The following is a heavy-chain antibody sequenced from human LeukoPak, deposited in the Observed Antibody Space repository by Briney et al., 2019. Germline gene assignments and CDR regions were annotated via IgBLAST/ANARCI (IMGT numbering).Heavy chain of an antibody. CDR1: GYTFTSYD. D-gene: IGHD1-26*01. CDR2: LNPNSDNT. V-gene: IGHV1-8*01. CDR3: ARGGFKWELNAFDI. J-gene: IGHJ3*02. Sequence: GASVKVSCKASGYTFTSYDINWVRQATGQGLEWMGWLNPNSDNTGYAQKFQGRVTMTTDTSTSTAYMELRSLRSDDTAVYYCARGGFKWELNAFDIWGQGTMVTVSS.